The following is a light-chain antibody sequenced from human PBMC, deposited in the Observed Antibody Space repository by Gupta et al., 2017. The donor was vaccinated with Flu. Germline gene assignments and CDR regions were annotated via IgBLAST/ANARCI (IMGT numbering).Light chain of an antibody. J-gene: IGLJ3*02. CDR2: EVN. Sequence: SSDVGRYNLVSWYHQYPGKAPRLMIHEVNKRPSGVSNRFSGSKSGNTASLTISGLQPGDEADYYCCSYVGGHSWVFGGGTKLTVL. CDR3: CSYVGGHSWV. V-gene: IGLV2-23*02. CDR1: SSDVGRYNL.